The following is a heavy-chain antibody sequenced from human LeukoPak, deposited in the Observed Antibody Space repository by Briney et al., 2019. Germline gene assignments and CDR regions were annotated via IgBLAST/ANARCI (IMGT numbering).Heavy chain of an antibody. V-gene: IGHV3-53*01. CDR1: GFSVSNHY. D-gene: IGHD2/OR15-2a*01. J-gene: IGHJ3*02. CDR3: ARVSFYAFDT. Sequence: GGSLRLSCAASGFSVSNHYMSWVRQAPGKGLEWVSIIFAGGDVYYADSVKGRFTISRDNVKNMVFPQMNRLTGEDTALYYCARVSFYAFDTWGQGTRVTVSS. CDR2: IFAGGDV.